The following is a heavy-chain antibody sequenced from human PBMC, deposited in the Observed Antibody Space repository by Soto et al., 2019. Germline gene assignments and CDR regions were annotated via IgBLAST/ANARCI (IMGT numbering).Heavy chain of an antibody. J-gene: IGHJ4*02. V-gene: IGHV1-69*13. CDR2: IIPIFGTA. CDR1: GGTFSSYA. D-gene: IGHD2-2*01. CDR3: ARVAPGCSSTSCLSYFDY. Sequence: SVKGSCKASGGTFSSYAISWVRQAPGQGLEWMGGIIPIFGTANYAQKFQGRVTITADESTSTAYMELSSLRSEDTAVYYCARVAPGCSSTSCLSYFDYWGQGTLVTVSS.